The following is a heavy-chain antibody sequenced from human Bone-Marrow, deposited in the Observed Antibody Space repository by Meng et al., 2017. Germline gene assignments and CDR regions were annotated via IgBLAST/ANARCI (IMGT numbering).Heavy chain of an antibody. D-gene: IGHD4-23*01. V-gene: IGHV3-15*01. CDR3: NTDRWKSPVDI. Sequence: GESLKISCAASGFTSSYAWMSWVRQAPGKGLEWVGRIKSKSDGGTTDYAASVKGRFTISRDDSKNTLYLQMNSLKTEDTAVYYCNTDRWKSPVDIWGPGTMVTVSS. CDR2: IKSKSDGGTT. CDR1: GFTSSYAW. J-gene: IGHJ3*02.